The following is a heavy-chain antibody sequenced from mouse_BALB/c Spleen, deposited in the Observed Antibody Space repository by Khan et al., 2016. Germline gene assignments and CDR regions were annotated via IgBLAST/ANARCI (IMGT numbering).Heavy chain of an antibody. V-gene: IGHV3-2*02. D-gene: IGHD1-1*01. J-gene: IGHJ4*01. Sequence: EVQLQESGPGLVKPSQSLSLTCTVTAYSITSDYAWNWIRQFPGNKLEWMGYISYSGSTSYNPSLKSRISITRDTSKNQFFLQLNSVTTEDTATYYCARGTTVVARAMDYWGQGTSVTVSS. CDR1: AYSITSDYA. CDR2: ISYSGST. CDR3: ARGTTVVARAMDY.